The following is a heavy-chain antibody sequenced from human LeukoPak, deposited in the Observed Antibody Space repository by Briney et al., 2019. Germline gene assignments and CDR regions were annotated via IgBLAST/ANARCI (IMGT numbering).Heavy chain of an antibody. CDR2: VNPDGSRT. J-gene: IGHJ4*02. Sequence: PGGSLRLSCAGSGFTITNYWIHWVRQAPGKGLEWVSRVNPDGSRTDYADSVKGRFTISRDNAKNTLYLQMNSLRAEDTAVYYCARDFDYGGGLWGQGTLVTVSS. V-gene: IGHV3-74*01. CDR3: ARDFDYGGGL. D-gene: IGHD4-17*01. CDR1: GFTITNYW.